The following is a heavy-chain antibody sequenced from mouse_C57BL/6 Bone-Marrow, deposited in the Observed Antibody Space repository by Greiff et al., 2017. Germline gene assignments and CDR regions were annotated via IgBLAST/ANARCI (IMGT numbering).Heavy chain of an antibody. CDR1: GYSFTDYN. J-gene: IGHJ4*01. CDR3: ARGYDYDYAMDY. CDR2: INPNYGTT. V-gene: IGHV1-39*01. Sequence: EVHLVESGPELVKPGASVKISCKASGYSFTDYNMNWVKQSNGQSLEWIGVINPNYGTTSYNQKFKGKATLTVYQSSSTAYMQHNSLTSEDSAVYYCARGYDYDYAMDYWGQGTSVTVSS. D-gene: IGHD2-4*01.